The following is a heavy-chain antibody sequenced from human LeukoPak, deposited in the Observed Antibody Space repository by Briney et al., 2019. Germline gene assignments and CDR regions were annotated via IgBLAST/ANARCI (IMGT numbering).Heavy chain of an antibody. D-gene: IGHD2-2*01. CDR2: ISGDGGST. Sequence: GGSLRLSCEVSGLTLRSFAMSWVRQPAGKGLEWVSAISGDGGSTEYADSVKGRFTISRDNSKNTVYLQMNSLRAGDTALYYCAAMTTAAANAFFYWGRGTVVTVSA. V-gene: IGHV3-23*01. J-gene: IGHJ4*02. CDR1: GLTLRSFA. CDR3: AAMTTAAANAFFY.